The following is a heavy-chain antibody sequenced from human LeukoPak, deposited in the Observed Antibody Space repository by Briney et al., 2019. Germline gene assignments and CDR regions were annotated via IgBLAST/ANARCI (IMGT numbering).Heavy chain of an antibody. CDR2: INHSGST. J-gene: IGHJ4*02. CDR1: GGSFSGYY. V-gene: IGHV4-34*01. D-gene: IGHD2-2*01. Sequence: PSETLSLTCAVCGGSFSGYYWSWIRQPPGKGLEWIGEINHSGSTNYNPSLKSRVTISVDTSKNQFSLKLSSVTAADTAVYYCASLVPAAMDVDYWGQGTLVTVSS. CDR3: ASLVPAAMDVDY.